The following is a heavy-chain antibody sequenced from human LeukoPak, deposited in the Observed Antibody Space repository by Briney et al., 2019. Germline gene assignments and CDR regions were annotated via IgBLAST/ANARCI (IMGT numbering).Heavy chain of an antibody. D-gene: IGHD5-18*01. CDR2: ISWNSGSI. V-gene: IGHV3-9*01. CDR1: GFIFDDYA. J-gene: IGHJ4*02. CDR3: AKGSLYSYGYRYYFDY. Sequence: PGGSLRLSCAASGFIFDDYAMHWVRQAPGKGLEWVSGISWNSGSIGYADSVKGRFTISRDNAKNSLYLQMNSLRAEDTALYYCAKGSLYSYGYRYYFDYWGQGTLVTVSS.